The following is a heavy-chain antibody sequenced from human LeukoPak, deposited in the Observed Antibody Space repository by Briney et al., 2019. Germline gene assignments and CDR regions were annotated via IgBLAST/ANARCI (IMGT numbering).Heavy chain of an antibody. J-gene: IGHJ4*02. CDR3: ARGSRSNYYGSGSYRYYFDY. CDR1: GGSISSGGYS. Sequence: SETLSLTCAVSGGSISSGGYSWSWIRQPPGKGLEWIGYIYHSGSTYYNPSLKSRVTISVDRSKNQFSLKLSSVTAADTAVYYCARGSRSNYYGSGSYRYYFDYWGQGTLVTVSS. V-gene: IGHV4-30-2*01. D-gene: IGHD3-10*01. CDR2: IYHSGST.